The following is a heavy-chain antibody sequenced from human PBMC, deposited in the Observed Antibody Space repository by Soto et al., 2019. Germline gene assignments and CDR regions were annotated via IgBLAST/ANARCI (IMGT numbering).Heavy chain of an antibody. CDR3: AKDLVVATIHPIGY. D-gene: IGHD5-12*01. CDR2: ISYDGSNK. Sequence: GGSLRLSCAASGFTFSSYGMHWVRQAPGKGLEWVAVISYDGSNKYYADSVKGRFTISRDNSKNTLYLQMNSLRAEDTAVYYCAKDLVVATIHPIGYWGQGTLVTVSS. CDR1: GFTFSSYG. J-gene: IGHJ4*02. V-gene: IGHV3-30*18.